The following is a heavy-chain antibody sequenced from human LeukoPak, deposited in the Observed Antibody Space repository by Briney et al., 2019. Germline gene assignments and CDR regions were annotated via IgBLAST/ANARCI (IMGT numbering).Heavy chain of an antibody. CDR1: GFTFSSYA. V-gene: IGHV3-30*04. D-gene: IGHD6-19*01. CDR3: VRERLGYFDS. J-gene: IGHJ4*02. CDR2: ISYDGTQE. Sequence: PGRSLRLSCEASGFTFSSYAIHWVRQAPGEGLERVAVISYDGTQEYYADSVKGRFTISRDNSKNILDLQMNSLRAEDTAVYYCVRERLGYFDSWGQGTLVTVSS.